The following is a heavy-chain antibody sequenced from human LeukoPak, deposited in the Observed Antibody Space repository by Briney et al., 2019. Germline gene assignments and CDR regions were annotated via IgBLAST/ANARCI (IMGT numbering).Heavy chain of an antibody. Sequence: GGSLRLSCAASGFSLRSYAMNWVRQAPGKGLEHVSAISADGGSTSYANSVKGRFTISRDNSKNTLFLQMGSLRPEDMAVYYCVRATVKWGYAFDFWGQGTMVTVSS. V-gene: IGHV3-64*01. CDR1: GFSLRSYA. CDR3: VRATVKWGYAFDF. CDR2: ISADGGST. J-gene: IGHJ3*01. D-gene: IGHD7-27*01.